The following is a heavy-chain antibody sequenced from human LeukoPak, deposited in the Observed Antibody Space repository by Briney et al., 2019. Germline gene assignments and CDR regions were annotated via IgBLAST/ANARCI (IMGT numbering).Heavy chain of an antibody. D-gene: IGHD1-26*01. Sequence: ASVKVSCKASGYTFTSYDINWVRQAPGQGLEWMGWMYPNSGNTGYAQKFQGRVTMTRNTSTRIAYMELSSLRSEDTAVYYCARIQEWENFDYWGQGTLVTVSS. V-gene: IGHV1-8*01. CDR3: ARIQEWENFDY. CDR1: GYTFTSYD. J-gene: IGHJ4*02. CDR2: MYPNSGNT.